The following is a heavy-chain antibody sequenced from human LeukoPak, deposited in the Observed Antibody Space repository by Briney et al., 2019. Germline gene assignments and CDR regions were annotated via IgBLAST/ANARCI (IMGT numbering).Heavy chain of an antibody. J-gene: IGHJ4*02. CDR3: ARDLGYHLIDY. CDR1: GGSISSYY. D-gene: IGHD3-16*01. Sequence: PSETLSLTCTVSGGSISSYYWSWIRQPPGKGLEWIGYIYYSGSTNYNPSLKSRVTISVDTSKNQFSLKVRSVTAADTAVYYCARDLGYHLIDYWGQGTLVTVSS. CDR2: IYYSGST. V-gene: IGHV4-59*12.